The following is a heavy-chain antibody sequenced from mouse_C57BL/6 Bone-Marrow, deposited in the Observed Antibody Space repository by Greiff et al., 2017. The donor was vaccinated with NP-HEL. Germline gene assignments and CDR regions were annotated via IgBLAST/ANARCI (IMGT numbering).Heavy chain of an antibody. CDR1: GYTFTSYW. Sequence: QVQLQQPGAELVKPGASVKLSCKASGYTFTSYWMHWVKQRPGQGLEWIGMIHPTSGSTNYNEKFKSKATLTVDKSSSTAYMQLSSLTSEDSAVYYCAREGLITTGGGDFDVWGTGTTVTVSS. D-gene: IGHD1-1*01. V-gene: IGHV1-64*01. CDR2: IHPTSGST. CDR3: AREGLITTGGGDFDV. J-gene: IGHJ1*03.